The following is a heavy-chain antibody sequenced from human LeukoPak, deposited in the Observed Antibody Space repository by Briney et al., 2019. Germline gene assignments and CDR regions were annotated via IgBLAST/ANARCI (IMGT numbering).Heavy chain of an antibody. CDR2: IYSGGNT. Sequence: PGGSLRLSCAASGFTFSSYAMSWVRQAPGKGLEWVSVIYSGGNTYYADSVKGRFTISRDNSRNTMDLQMNSLRAEDTAVYYCARCDSSSWYGIDYWGQGTLVTVSS. CDR3: ARCDSSSWYGIDY. CDR1: GFTFSSYA. D-gene: IGHD6-13*01. V-gene: IGHV3-53*01. J-gene: IGHJ4*02.